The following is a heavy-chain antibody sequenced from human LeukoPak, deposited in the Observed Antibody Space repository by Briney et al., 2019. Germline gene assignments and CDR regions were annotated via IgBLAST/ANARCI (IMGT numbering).Heavy chain of an antibody. V-gene: IGHV4-39*01. CDR3: VRICICYDYPHL. CDR2: IYYTGTT. CDR1: GGSISTTNYY. D-gene: IGHD3-16*01. Sequence: NPSETLSLTCTVSGGSISTTNYYWGWIRQPPGKGLEWIGNIYYTGTTYYNPSLKSRVTISVDTSKNQFSLNLSSVTATDTAVYYCVRICICYDYPHLWGQGTMVTVSS. J-gene: IGHJ3*01.